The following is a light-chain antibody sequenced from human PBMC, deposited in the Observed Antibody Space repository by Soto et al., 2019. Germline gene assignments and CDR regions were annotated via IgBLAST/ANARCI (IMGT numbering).Light chain of an antibody. V-gene: IGKV3-20*01. Sequence: EIVLTQSPGTLSLSPGERATLSCRASQTITTLAWYQRKPGQAPRLLIYRVSSRATGVPDRFSGSGSGTDYTLTISILEPEDFAVYYCQQYGNLPLTFGGGTKVEIK. J-gene: IGKJ4*01. CDR3: QQYGNLPLT. CDR2: RVS. CDR1: QTITT.